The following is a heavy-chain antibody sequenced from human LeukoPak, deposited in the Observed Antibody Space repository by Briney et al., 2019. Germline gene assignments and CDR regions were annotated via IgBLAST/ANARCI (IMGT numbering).Heavy chain of an antibody. J-gene: IGHJ4*02. V-gene: IGHV3-23*01. CDR3: AKESTVPYYFDY. Sequence: QPGGSLRLSCAASGFTFSSYAMSWVRQAPGKGLQWVSAVSGSGGATYYADSVKGRFTISRDNSKNTLYLQMNSLRAEDTAVYYCAKESTVPYYFDYWGQGTLVTVSS. CDR1: GFTFSSYA. CDR2: VSGSGGAT. D-gene: IGHD4-11*01.